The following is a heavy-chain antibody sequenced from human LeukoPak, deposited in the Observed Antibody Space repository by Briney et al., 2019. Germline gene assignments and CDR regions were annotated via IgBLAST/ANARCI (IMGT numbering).Heavy chain of an antibody. CDR1: GFTFSSYD. J-gene: IGHJ4*02. CDR2: IRYDGSNK. Sequence: PGGSLRLSCAASGFTFSSYDMHWVRQAPGKGLEWVAFIRYDGSNKYYTDSVKGRFTISRDNSKNTLYLQMDSLRAEDTAVYYCAQSGIWGLGGFDYWGQGTLVTVSS. CDR3: AQSGIWGLGGFDY. V-gene: IGHV3-30*02. D-gene: IGHD5-12*01.